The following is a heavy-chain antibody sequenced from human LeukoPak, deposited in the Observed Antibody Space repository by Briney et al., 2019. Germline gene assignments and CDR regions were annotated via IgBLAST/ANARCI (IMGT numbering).Heavy chain of an antibody. CDR2: IYTSGST. CDR1: GGSISSYY. J-gene: IGHJ6*03. D-gene: IGHD3-3*01. Sequence: SETLSLTCTVSGGSISSYYWSWIRQPAGKGPEWIGRIYTSGSTNYNPSLKSRVTMSVDTSKNQFSLKLSSVTAADTAVYYCARDPDYDFWSGYRGPYMDVWGKGTTVTVSS. CDR3: ARDPDYDFWSGYRGPYMDV. V-gene: IGHV4-4*07.